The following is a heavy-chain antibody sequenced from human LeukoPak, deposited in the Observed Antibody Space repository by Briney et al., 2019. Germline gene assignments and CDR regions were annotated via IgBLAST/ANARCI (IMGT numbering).Heavy chain of an antibody. CDR1: GFTFSNAW. CDR3: TRDKLELRQFDY. CDR2: IKSKPDGGAI. Sequence: GGSLRLSCAASGFTFSNAWMSWVRQAPGKGLEWVGRIKSKPDGGAIDYAAPVKGRFIISRDDSKDMLCLQMNSLKTEDTGVYYCTRDKLELRQFDYWGQGTLVTVSS. D-gene: IGHD1-26*01. J-gene: IGHJ4*02. V-gene: IGHV3-15*01.